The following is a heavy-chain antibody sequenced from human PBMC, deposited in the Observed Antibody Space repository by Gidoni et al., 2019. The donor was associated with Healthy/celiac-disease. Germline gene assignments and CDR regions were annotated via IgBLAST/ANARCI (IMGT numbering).Heavy chain of an antibody. CDR2: TYYSGSP. J-gene: IGHJ4*02. CDR3: ARVGGVLLWFGELSY. CDR1: GGSISSSSYY. Sequence: QLQLQEAGPGLVKPSETLSLTCTVSGGSISSSSYYWGWIRKPPGKGLAWIGSTYYSGSPSYNPSLKSRVTISGDTSRNQFSLKLSSVTAADTAVYYCARVGGVLLWFGELSYWGQGTLVTVSS. V-gene: IGHV4-39*07. D-gene: IGHD3-10*01.